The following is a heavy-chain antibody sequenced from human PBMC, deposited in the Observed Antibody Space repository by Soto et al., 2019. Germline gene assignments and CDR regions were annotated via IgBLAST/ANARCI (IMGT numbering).Heavy chain of an antibody. CDR1: GYTFTDYY. D-gene: IGHD1-26*01. V-gene: IGHV1-46*01. Sequence: ASVKVSCKASGYTFTDYYMHWVRQAPGQGLEWMGWINPKTGGTSYAQKFQGRVTMTRDTSTSTVYMELSSLRSEDTAVYYCARDTTFDYWGQGTLVTVSS. CDR2: INPKTGGT. J-gene: IGHJ4*02. CDR3: ARDTTFDY.